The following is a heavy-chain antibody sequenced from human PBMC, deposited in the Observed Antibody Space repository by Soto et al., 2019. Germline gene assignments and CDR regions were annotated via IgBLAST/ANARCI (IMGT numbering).Heavy chain of an antibody. D-gene: IGHD6-19*01. J-gene: IGHJ6*02. CDR2: IKSKTDGGTT. Sequence: PGGSLRLSCAASGFTFRNAWMNWVRQAPGKGLEWVGRIKSKTDGGTTDYAAPVKGRFTISRDDSKNTLYLQMNSLKTEDTAVYYCTTEVRHQWLDNYGMDVWGQGTTVT. CDR1: GFTFRNAW. V-gene: IGHV3-15*07. CDR3: TTEVRHQWLDNYGMDV.